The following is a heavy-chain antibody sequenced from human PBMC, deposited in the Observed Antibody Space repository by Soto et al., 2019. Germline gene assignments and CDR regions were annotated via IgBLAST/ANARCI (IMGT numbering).Heavy chain of an antibody. CDR1: GFTFNSYV. J-gene: IGHJ4*02. CDR3: ARGRYLDSSDYWVANLPFDH. V-gene: IGHV3-23*01. Sequence: GGSLRLSCAASGFTFNSYVMTWVRQSPGEGLEWVSSISRSGRGSAYYADSVKGRFTISRDNSENTLFLQMNNLRDEDTALYYCARGRYLDSSDYWVANLPFDHWGLGTLVTVSS. D-gene: IGHD3-22*01. CDR2: ISRSGRGSA.